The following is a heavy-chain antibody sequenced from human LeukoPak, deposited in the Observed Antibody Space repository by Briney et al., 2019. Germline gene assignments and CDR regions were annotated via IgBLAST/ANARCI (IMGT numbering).Heavy chain of an antibody. V-gene: IGHV4-59*01. CDR1: GGSISSDY. CDR2: IYYSGST. CDR3: ARVPYSSSLYYFDY. D-gene: IGHD6-13*01. Sequence: SETLSLTCTVSGGSISSDYWSWIRQPPGKGLDWIGYIYYSGSTKNNPYNPSLKSRVTISVDTSKNQFSMNLSSVTAADTAVYYCARVPYSSSLYYFDYWGQGTLVTVSS. J-gene: IGHJ4*02.